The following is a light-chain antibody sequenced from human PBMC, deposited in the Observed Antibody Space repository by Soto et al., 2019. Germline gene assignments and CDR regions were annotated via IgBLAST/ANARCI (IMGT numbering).Light chain of an antibody. CDR1: QKIDKW. Sequence: DTQMAQSPASGSLSGRERVSITPRAHQKIDKWIAWYQQKAGKAPKLLFYAASSLRGGVPSRFSGSGSGTGFTLTISSLQPEDFATYACQQARSFAMTLGLGTRLEN. V-gene: IGKV1-12*01. CDR3: QQARSFAMT. J-gene: IGKJ5*01. CDR2: AAS.